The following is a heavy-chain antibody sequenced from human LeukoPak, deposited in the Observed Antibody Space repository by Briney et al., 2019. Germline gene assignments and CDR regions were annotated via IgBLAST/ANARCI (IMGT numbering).Heavy chain of an antibody. Sequence: SETLSLTCAVYGGSFSGYYWSWIRQPPGKGLEWIGEIIHSGSTNYNPSLKSRVTMSVDTSKNQFSLKLSSVTAADTAVYYCARSPLGFGELFGYWGQGTLVTVSS. J-gene: IGHJ4*02. V-gene: IGHV4-34*12. D-gene: IGHD3-10*01. CDR1: GGSFSGYY. CDR2: IIHSGST. CDR3: ARSPLGFGELFGY.